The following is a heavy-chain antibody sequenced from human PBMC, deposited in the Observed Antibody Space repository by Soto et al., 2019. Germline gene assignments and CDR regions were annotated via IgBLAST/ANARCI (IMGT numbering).Heavy chain of an antibody. J-gene: IGHJ5*02. CDR3: VRSGTARLLRHSWFET. V-gene: IGHV3-21*01. CDR1: GFTFNTYD. Sequence: EVQLVESGGGLVKPGGFLRLSCAASGFTFNTYDMNWVRQAPGKGLEWVSSITASSAYIYYADSVRGRITISRDNAKNSLFLQMHSLRAEDTAVYYCVRSGTARLLRHSWFETWCQGTRVTVSS. CDR2: ITASSAYI. D-gene: IGHD2-21*01.